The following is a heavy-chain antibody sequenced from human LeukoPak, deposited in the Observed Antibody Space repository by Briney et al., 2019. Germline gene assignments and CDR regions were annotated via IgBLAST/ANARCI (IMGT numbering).Heavy chain of an antibody. Sequence: SETLSLTCTVSGGSISSSSYYWGWIRQPAGKGLEWIGSVYYSGTTYYNPSLKSRVTISVNTSKNQFSLKLSSVTAADTAVYYCARRAPSGYFDYWGQGALVTVSS. CDR1: GGSISSSSYY. CDR2: VYYSGTT. CDR3: ARRAPSGYFDY. V-gene: IGHV4-39*01. J-gene: IGHJ4*02.